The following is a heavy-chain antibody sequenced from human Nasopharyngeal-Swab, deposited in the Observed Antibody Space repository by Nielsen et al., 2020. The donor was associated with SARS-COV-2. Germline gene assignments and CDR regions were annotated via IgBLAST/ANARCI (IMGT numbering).Heavy chain of an antibody. V-gene: IGHV3-15*07. CDR1: GFTFSNAW. CDR2: IKSKTDGGTT. CDR3: TPAVIFDY. J-gene: IGHJ4*02. Sequence: GESLKISCAASGFTFSNAWMNWVRQAPGKGLEWAGRIKSKTDGGTTDYAAPVKGRFTISRDDSKNTLYLQMNSLKTEDTAVYYCTPAVIFDYWGQGTLVTVSS.